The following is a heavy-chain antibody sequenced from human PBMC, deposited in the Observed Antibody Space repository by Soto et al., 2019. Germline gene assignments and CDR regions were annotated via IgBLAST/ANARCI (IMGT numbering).Heavy chain of an antibody. J-gene: IGHJ1*01. Sequence: QVQLVQSGAEVKKHGASVKVSCKASGYTFTSYGISWVRQAPGQGLEWMGWISAYNGNTNYAQKLQGRVTMTTDTSTSTAYMALRSLRSDDTAVYYCARAHDYYDSGGDEYFQHWGQGTLVTVSS. V-gene: IGHV1-18*01. CDR3: ARAHDYYDSGGDEYFQH. D-gene: IGHD3-10*01. CDR2: ISAYNGNT. CDR1: GYTFTSYG.